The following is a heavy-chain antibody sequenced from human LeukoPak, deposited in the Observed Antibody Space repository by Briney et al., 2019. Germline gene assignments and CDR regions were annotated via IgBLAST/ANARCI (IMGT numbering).Heavy chain of an antibody. Sequence: SETLSLTCTVSGGSISSSSYYWGWIRQPPGKGLEWIGEINHSGSTNYNPSLKSRVTISVDTSKNQFSLKLSSVTAADTAVYYCARRFRGSYYYYYMDVWGKGTTVTISS. D-gene: IGHD2-15*01. CDR2: INHSGST. J-gene: IGHJ6*03. CDR3: ARRFRGSYYYYYMDV. CDR1: GGSISSSSYY. V-gene: IGHV4-39*07.